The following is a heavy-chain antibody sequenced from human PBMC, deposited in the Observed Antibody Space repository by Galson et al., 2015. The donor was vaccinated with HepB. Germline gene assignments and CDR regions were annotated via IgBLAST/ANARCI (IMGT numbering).Heavy chain of an antibody. CDR2: IYRGGST. CDR1: GFTVSTNQ. D-gene: IGHD1-14*01. Sequence: SLRLSCAASGFTVSTNQMSWVRQAPGKGLEWVSVIYRGGSTYSADSLKGRFTISRDNSKNTLYLQMNSLRADDTAVYYCARGQGVTPARTGNDAFDIWGQGTMVTVSS. J-gene: IGHJ3*02. CDR3: ARGQGVTPARTGNDAFDI. V-gene: IGHV3-53*01.